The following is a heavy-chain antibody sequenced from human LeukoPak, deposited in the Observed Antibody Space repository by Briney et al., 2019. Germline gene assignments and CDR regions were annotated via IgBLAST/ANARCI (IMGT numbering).Heavy chain of an antibody. Sequence: SETLSLTCTVSGYSISSGYYWGWIRQPPGKGLEWIGSFYHSGTSYYNPSLKSRVTMSVDTSKNLFSLNLSSVTAADTAVYYCARDTAMDYYYYMDVWGKGTTVTVSS. CDR1: GYSISSGYY. J-gene: IGHJ6*03. D-gene: IGHD5-18*01. CDR3: ARDTAMDYYYYMDV. CDR2: FYHSGTS. V-gene: IGHV4-38-2*02.